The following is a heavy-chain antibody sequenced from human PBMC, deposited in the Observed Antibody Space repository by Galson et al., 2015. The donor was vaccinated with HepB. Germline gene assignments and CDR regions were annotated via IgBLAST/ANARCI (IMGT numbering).Heavy chain of an antibody. D-gene: IGHD3-10*01. Sequence: SLRLSCAVSGFTFSSFGMHWVRQAPGKGLEWVALISYDGSNTYYADSVKGRFTISRDNSKNTLYLQTDSLRPEDTAVYYCAKDRAFRGVYIITLEYWGQGTLVTVSS. CDR2: ISYDGSNT. J-gene: IGHJ4*02. CDR1: GFTFSSFG. CDR3: AKDRAFRGVYIITLEY. V-gene: IGHV3-30*18.